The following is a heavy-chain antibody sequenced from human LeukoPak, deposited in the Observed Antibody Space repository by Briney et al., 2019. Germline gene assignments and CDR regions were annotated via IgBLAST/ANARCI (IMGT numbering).Heavy chain of an antibody. CDR2: ISSSGSTI. Sequence: PGGSLRLSCAASGFTFSSYGMNWVRQAPGKGLEWVSYISSSGSTIYYADSVKGRFTISRDNAKNSLYLQMNSLRAEDTAVYYCARVTYSSGYNWGQGTLVTVSS. V-gene: IGHV3-48*03. J-gene: IGHJ4*02. CDR3: ARVTYSSGYN. D-gene: IGHD3-22*01. CDR1: GFTFSSYG.